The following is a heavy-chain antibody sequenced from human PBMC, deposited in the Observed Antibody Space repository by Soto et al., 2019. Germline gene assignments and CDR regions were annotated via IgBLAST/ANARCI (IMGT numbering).Heavy chain of an antibody. CDR1: GGSFRSYY. CDR2: LYYSGST. Sequence: SETLSLTCTVSGGSFRSYYWNWIRQPPGKGLEWIGYLYYSGSTKYNPSLKSRVSISVDTSKNEVSLKLTSVTAADTAVYFCARLGAYYQAMDSWGQGTLVTVSS. D-gene: IGHD3-22*01. V-gene: IGHV4-59*08. CDR3: ARLGAYYQAMDS. J-gene: IGHJ1*01.